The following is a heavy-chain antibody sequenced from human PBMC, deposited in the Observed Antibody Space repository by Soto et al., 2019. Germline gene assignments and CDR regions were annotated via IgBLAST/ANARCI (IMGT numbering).Heavy chain of an antibody. D-gene: IGHD6-19*01. V-gene: IGHV3-33*01. CDR1: GFSFNSYA. J-gene: IGHJ4*02. CDR2: IWSDGSNQ. CDR3: ARDESGWSCGVFCALDY. Sequence: GGSLRLSCAASGFSFNSYAMHWVRQAPGQGLEWVAAIWSDGSNQYYADSVKGRFTISRDNSNNTLYLQLNTLRADDTAVYFCARDESGWSCGVFCALDYWGQGTLVTVSS.